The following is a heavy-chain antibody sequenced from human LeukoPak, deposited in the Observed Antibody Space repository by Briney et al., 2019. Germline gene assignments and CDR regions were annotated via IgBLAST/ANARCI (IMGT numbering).Heavy chain of an antibody. CDR2: IIPIFGTA. CDR3: ARAYCGGDCYPHPSNWFDP. Sequence: SVKVSCKASGGTFSSYAISWVRQAPGQGLERMGGIIPIFGTANYAQKFQGRVTITADESTSTAYMELSSLRSEDTAVYYCARAYCGGDCYPHPSNWFDPWGQGTLVTVSS. D-gene: IGHD2-21*01. V-gene: IGHV1-69*01. J-gene: IGHJ5*02. CDR1: GGTFSSYA.